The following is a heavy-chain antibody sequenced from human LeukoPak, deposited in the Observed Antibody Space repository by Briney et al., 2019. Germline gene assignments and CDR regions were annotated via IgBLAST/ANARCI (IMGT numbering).Heavy chain of an antibody. Sequence: PGGSLRLSCAASGFTFSSYEMNWVRQTPGKGLEWVSYISSSGSTIYYADSLKSRFTISRDNSKNTVHLQMNSLRAEDTAVYYCARDIVVYSGSYSPHHWGQGTLVTVSS. CDR2: ISSSGSTI. J-gene: IGHJ1*01. V-gene: IGHV3-48*03. CDR3: ARDIVVYSGSYSPHH. CDR1: GFTFSSYE. D-gene: IGHD1-26*01.